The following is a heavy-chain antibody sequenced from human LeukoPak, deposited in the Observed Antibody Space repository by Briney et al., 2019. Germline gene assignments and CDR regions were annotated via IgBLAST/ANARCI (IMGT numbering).Heavy chain of an antibody. Sequence: QAGGSLRLSCAASGFTFSSYAMHWVRQAPGKGLEWVAVISYDGSNKYYADSVKGRFTISRDNAKNSLYLQMNSLRAEDTAVYYCARGRYFYDGRGTLFDYWGQGTLVTVSS. V-gene: IGHV3-30-3*01. J-gene: IGHJ4*02. D-gene: IGHD3-22*01. CDR3: ARGRYFYDGRGTLFDY. CDR1: GFTFSSYA. CDR2: ISYDGSNK.